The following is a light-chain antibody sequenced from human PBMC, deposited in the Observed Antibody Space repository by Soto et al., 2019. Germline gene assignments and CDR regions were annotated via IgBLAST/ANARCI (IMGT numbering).Light chain of an antibody. J-gene: IGLJ1*01. CDR3: SSYAGSNNPYV. V-gene: IGLV2-8*01. Sequence: QSSLTNPPSASGSPGLSVTISCTGTSSDVGGYNYVSWYQQHPGKAPKLMIYEVSKRPSGVPDRFSGSKSGNTASLTVSGLQAEDEADYYCSSYAGSNNPYVFGTGTKVTVL. CDR2: EVS. CDR1: SSDVGGYNY.